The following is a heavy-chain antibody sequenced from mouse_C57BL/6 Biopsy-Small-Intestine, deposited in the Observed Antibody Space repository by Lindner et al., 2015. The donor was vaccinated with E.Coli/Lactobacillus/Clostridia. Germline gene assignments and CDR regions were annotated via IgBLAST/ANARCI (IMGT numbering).Heavy chain of an antibody. J-gene: IGHJ3*01. Sequence: VQLQESGPELVKPGDSVKISCKASGYSFTGYFMNWVMQSHGKSLEWIGRINPYNGDTFYNQKFRGKATLTVDKSSSTAHMELRSLTSEDSAVCYCARGDHDYEAWLAYWGQGTLVTVSA. D-gene: IGHD2-4*01. CDR2: INPYNGDT. V-gene: IGHV1-20*01. CDR1: GYSFTGYF. CDR3: ARGDHDYEAWLAY.